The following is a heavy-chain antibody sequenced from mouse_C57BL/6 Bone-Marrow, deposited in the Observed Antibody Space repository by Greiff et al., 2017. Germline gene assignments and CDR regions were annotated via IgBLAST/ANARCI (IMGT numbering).Heavy chain of an antibody. CDR3: TVLGYSLYFDY. Sequence: QVQLQQSGAELVRPGASVTLSCKASGYTFTDYEMHWVKQTPVHGLEWIGAIDPDTGGTAYNQKFKGKAILTADKSSSTASMELRSLTSDDSAVYYCTVLGYSLYFDYWGQGTTLTVSS. J-gene: IGHJ2*01. CDR1: GYTFTDYE. V-gene: IGHV1-15*01. D-gene: IGHD2-12*01. CDR2: IDPDTGGT.